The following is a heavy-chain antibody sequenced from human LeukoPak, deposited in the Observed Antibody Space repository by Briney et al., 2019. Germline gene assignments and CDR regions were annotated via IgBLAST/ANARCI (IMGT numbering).Heavy chain of an antibody. CDR2: ISGSGGST. CDR1: GFTFSTYA. J-gene: IGHJ3*02. Sequence: PGGSLRLSCAASGFTFSTYAMTWVRQAPGKGLEWVSHISGSGGSTYYADSVKGRFIISRDNSKNTLYLQMNSLRADDTAVYYCAKGFGESAYVGSDIWGQGTTVIVSS. V-gene: IGHV3-23*01. CDR3: AKGFGESAYVGSDI. D-gene: IGHD3-10*02.